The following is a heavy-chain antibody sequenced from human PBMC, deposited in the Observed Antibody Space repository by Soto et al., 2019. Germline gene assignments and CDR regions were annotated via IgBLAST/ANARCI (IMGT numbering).Heavy chain of an antibody. D-gene: IGHD3-10*01. CDR3: NRGGYYEGFDH. J-gene: IGHJ4*02. Sequence: QVQLVESGGGLVKPGGSLRLSCEASGFTFSDYYMGWIRQAPGKGLEWVSYIFHDGKTVYHADSVRGRFTISRDNARNLLYLQMSSLRAEDYCATALNRGGYYEGFDHWGQGTLVTVSS. CDR2: IFHDGKTV. V-gene: IGHV3-11*01. CDR1: GFTFSDYY.